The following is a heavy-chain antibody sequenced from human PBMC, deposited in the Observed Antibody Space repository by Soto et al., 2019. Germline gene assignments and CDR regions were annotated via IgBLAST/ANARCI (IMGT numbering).Heavy chain of an antibody. V-gene: IGHV3-74*01. J-gene: IGHJ5*02. D-gene: IGHD3-10*01. CDR2: IDYDGSTT. CDR1: GFSFSSYW. CDR3: ARVARGAWGVSDP. Sequence: EVQLVESGGGLVQPGGSLRLSCAASGFSFSSYWMHWVRQAPGKGLVWVSRIDYDGSTTNYADSVKGRFTISRDNAKSILYLQMNSLPAEDTAVYYCARVARGAWGVSDPWGQGTLVTVS.